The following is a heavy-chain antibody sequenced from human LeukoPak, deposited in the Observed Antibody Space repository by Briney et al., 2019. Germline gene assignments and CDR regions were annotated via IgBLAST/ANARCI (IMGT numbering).Heavy chain of an antibody. J-gene: IGHJ5*02. CDR1: GFTFSSYA. CDR2: ISGSGGST. D-gene: IGHD2-2*01. Sequence: GGSLRLSCAASGFTFSSYAMSWVRQAPGKGLEWVSAISGSGGSTYYADSVKGRFTISRDNSKNTLYLQMNSLRAEDTAVYYCARVGYCSSTSCYPFDAYNWFDPWGQGTLVTVSS. V-gene: IGHV3-23*01. CDR3: ARVGYCSSTSCYPFDAYNWFDP.